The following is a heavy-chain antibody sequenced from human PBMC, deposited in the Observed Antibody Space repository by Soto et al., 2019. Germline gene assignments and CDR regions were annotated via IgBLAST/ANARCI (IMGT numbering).Heavy chain of an antibody. CDR2: ISGSGGST. J-gene: IGHJ6*02. CDR3: AKVIYRRGIPGLLNTNYYGMDV. V-gene: IGHV3-23*01. D-gene: IGHD3-16*01. CDR1: GFTFSSYA. Sequence: QSVGSLRLSCAASGFTFSSYAMSWVRQAPGKGLEWVSAISGSGGSTYYADSVKGRFTISRDNSKNTLYLQMNSLRAEDTAVYYCAKVIYRRGIPGLLNTNYYGMDVWGQGTTVTVSS.